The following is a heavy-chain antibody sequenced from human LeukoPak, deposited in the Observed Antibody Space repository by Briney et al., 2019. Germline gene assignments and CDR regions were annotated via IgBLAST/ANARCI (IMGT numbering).Heavy chain of an antibody. CDR1: GFTFSSYS. V-gene: IGHV3-48*01. Sequence: GGSLRLSCAASGFTFSSYSMNWVRQAPGKGLEWVSCISSSSSTIYYADSVKGRFTISRDNAKNSLYLQMNSLRAEDTAVYYCAREGGSYPLRWRYFYYYGMDVWGQGTTVTVSS. D-gene: IGHD1-26*01. J-gene: IGHJ6*02. CDR2: ISSSSSTI. CDR3: AREGGSYPLRWRYFYYYGMDV.